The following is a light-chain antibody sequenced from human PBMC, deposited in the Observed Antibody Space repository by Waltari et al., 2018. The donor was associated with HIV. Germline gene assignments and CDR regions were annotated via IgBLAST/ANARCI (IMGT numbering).Light chain of an antibody. V-gene: IGKV1-5*03. CDR2: KAS. J-gene: IGKJ2*01. CDR1: LNINTW. CDR3: QQFNTYPMYT. Sequence: DIQLTQSPSTLSASLGDRVNITCRASLNINTWLAWYQQRPGKAPKPLIYKASFLHNGVPSRFSGSGSGTEFTLTISCLQPDDFATYFCQQFNTYPMYTFGQGTKLEV.